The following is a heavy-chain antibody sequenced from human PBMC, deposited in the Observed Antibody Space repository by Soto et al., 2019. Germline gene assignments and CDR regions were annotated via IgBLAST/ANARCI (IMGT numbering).Heavy chain of an antibody. CDR1: GGSISSYY. Sequence: SETLSLTCTVSGGSISSYYWSWIRQPPGKGLEWIGYIYYSGSTNYNPSLKSRVTISVDTSKNQFSLKLSSVTAADTAVYYCARDRGVVVAATVYYYYGMDVWGQGTTVTVSS. CDR2: IYYSGST. CDR3: ARDRGVVVAATVYYYYGMDV. D-gene: IGHD2-15*01. V-gene: IGHV4-59*01. J-gene: IGHJ6*02.